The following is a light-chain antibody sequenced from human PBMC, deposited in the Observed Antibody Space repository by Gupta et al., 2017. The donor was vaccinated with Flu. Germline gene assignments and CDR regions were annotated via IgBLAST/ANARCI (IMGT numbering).Light chain of an antibody. CDR3: CSNAGGNNWI. J-gene: IGLJ3*02. Sequence: ITISCVGTSGDVGNSNRVSWEQQYPGKARKLIIFEGIRRPSGISHRFSGSRSGNTASLTISGLRTEDEAEYYCCSNAGGNNWIFGGGTKLTVL. V-gene: IGLV2-23*01. CDR2: EGI. CDR1: SGDVGNSNR.